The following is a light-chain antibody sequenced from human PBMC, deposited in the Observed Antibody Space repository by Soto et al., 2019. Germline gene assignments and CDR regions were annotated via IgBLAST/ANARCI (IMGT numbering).Light chain of an antibody. CDR2: DAT. Sequence: DIQMTQSPSTLSASVGDRVTITCRASESITNRLAWYQQKPGEAPRVLIYDATNLEYGVPSRFSGSGFGTEFILTISSLQPDDFATYCCQNYGGMWTFVQGTKVDIK. CDR1: ESITNR. CDR3: QNYGGMWT. V-gene: IGKV1-5*01. J-gene: IGKJ1*01.